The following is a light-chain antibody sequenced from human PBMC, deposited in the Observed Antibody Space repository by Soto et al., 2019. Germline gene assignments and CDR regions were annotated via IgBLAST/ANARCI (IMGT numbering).Light chain of an antibody. Sequence: QSALTQPASVSGSPGQSITISCTGTSGDVGSYNLVSWYQQYPGKVPKLIIYEDNKRPSRVSNRFSGSKTGNTASLTISGLQAEDEADYYCFSHRGGDSHVFGTGTKVTVL. CDR3: FSHRGGDSHV. V-gene: IGLV2-23*01. CDR1: SGDVGSYNL. CDR2: EDN. J-gene: IGLJ1*01.